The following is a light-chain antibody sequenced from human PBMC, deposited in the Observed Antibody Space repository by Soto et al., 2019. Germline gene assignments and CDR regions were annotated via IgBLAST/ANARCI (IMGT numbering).Light chain of an antibody. CDR1: QTISSW. J-gene: IGKJ1*01. Sequence: DIQMTPSPSTLSASVGGRVTITCRASQTISSWLAWYQQKPGKAPKLLIYKASTLKSGVPSRFSGSGSGTEFTLTISSLQPDDFATYYCQHYNSYSEAFGQGTKWIS. V-gene: IGKV1-5*03. CDR3: QHYNSYSEA. CDR2: KAS.